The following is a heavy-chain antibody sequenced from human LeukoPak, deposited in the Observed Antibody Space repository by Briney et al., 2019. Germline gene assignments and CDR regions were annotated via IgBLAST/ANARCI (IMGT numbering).Heavy chain of an antibody. CDR3: AKDGLLRYFDWSYYFDY. Sequence: PGGSLTLSCAASAFTFSSNAMSWVRHAPGEGLEWVSAISGSGGSTYYADSVKGRFTISRDNSKNTLYLQMNSLRAEDTAVYYCAKDGLLRYFDWSYYFDYWGQGTLVTVSS. V-gene: IGHV3-23*01. CDR1: AFTFSSNA. J-gene: IGHJ4*02. D-gene: IGHD3-9*01. CDR2: ISGSGGST.